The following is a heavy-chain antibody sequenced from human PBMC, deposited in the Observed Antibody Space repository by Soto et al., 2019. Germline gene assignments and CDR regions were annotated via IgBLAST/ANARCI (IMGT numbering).Heavy chain of an antibody. Sequence: ASVKVSCKASGYTFTSYAMHWVRQAPGQRLEWMGWINAGNGNTKYSQKFQGRVTITRDTSASTAYMELSSLRSEDTAAYYCARELFSDLWSGYLYYYYGMDVWGQGTTVTVSS. D-gene: IGHD3-3*01. J-gene: IGHJ6*02. V-gene: IGHV1-3*01. CDR1: GYTFTSYA. CDR2: INAGNGNT. CDR3: ARELFSDLWSGYLYYYYGMDV.